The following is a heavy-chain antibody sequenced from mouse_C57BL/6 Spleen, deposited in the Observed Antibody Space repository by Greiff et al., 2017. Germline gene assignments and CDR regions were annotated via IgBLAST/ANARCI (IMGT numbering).Heavy chain of an antibody. Sequence: QVQLKESGAELVRPGTSVKVSCKASGYAFTNYLIEWVKQRPGPGLEWIGVINPGSGCTNYNEKFKGKATLTADKSSSTAYMQLSSLTSEDSAVYFCARSRSSKDYAMDDWGQGTSVTVSS. V-gene: IGHV1-54*01. CDR2: INPGSGCT. CDR3: ARSRSSKDYAMDD. CDR1: GYAFTNYL. J-gene: IGHJ4*01.